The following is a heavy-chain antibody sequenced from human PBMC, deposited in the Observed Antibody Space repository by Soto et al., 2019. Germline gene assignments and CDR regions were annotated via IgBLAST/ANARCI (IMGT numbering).Heavy chain of an antibody. CDR2: ISYDGSNQ. CDR3: AKDQASGQGSFDH. V-gene: IGHV3-30*18. CDR1: GCTFNIYR. Sequence: XGSLILSCAASGCTFNIYRMHWVRPAPDKGLEWVALISYDGSNQYYADSVKGRFTISRDNSKNTLFLQMNSLRADDTAVYYCAKDQASGQGSFDHWRQGNLVTVSS. J-gene: IGHJ4*02.